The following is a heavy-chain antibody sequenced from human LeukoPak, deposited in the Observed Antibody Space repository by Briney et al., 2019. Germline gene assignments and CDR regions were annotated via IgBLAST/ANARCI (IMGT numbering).Heavy chain of an antibody. D-gene: IGHD2-2*02. CDR1: GFTVSDYY. V-gene: IGHV3-11*04. Sequence: GGSLRLSCAASGFTVSDYYMSWIRQAPGKGLEWVSSISSRAGAKYYSDSVKGRFTISRDNAKNSLDLQMNSLRAEDTAVYYCARVLGYCSSTSCYNTPGIYYFDYWGQGTLVTVSS. CDR2: ISSRAGAK. J-gene: IGHJ4*02. CDR3: ARVLGYCSSTSCYNTPGIYYFDY.